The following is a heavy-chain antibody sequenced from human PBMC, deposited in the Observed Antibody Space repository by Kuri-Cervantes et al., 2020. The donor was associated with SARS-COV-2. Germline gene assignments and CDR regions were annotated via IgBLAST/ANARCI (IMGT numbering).Heavy chain of an antibody. D-gene: IGHD6-13*01. CDR3: AKIAGYNRGWYDD. CDR2: ITISGLST. Sequence: GESLKIPCGASGFTFSHYAMSWFRQAPGKGLEWVSTITISGLSTHYADSVKGRFTISRDNSKNTVYLHMNSLRADDTAVYYCAKIAGYNRGWYDDWGQGTLVTVSS. CDR1: GFTFSHYA. V-gene: IGHV3-23*01. J-gene: IGHJ5*02.